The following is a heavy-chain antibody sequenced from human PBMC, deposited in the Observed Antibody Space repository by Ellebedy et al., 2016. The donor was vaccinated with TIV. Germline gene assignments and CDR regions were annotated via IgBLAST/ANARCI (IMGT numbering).Heavy chain of an antibody. D-gene: IGHD3-9*01. Sequence: MPSETLSLTCAVYGGSFSAYYWSWIRQPPGKGLEWIGEIHHSGNTDYNPSLKSRVTLSRDTSKNQFSLNLSSVTAADTAVYYCARAVYDTLTASYSGMDVWGQGTTVIVSS. CDR3: ARAVYDTLTASYSGMDV. CDR1: GGSFSAYY. V-gene: IGHV4-34*01. CDR2: IHHSGNT. J-gene: IGHJ6*02.